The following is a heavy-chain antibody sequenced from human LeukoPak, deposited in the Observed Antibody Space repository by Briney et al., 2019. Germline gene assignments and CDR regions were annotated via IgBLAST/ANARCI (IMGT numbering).Heavy chain of an antibody. CDR3: AATYPYSMDV. V-gene: IGHV3-74*01. J-gene: IGHJ6*04. D-gene: IGHD2-21*01. CDR1: GFTFSKYW. Sequence: PGGSLRLSCAASGFTFSKYWMHWVRQAPGKGLVWISRINSDGSSTSYADSVKGRVTISRDNAKNTLYLQMNSPRAEDTAVYYCAATYPYSMDVWGKGTTVTVSS. CDR2: INSDGSST.